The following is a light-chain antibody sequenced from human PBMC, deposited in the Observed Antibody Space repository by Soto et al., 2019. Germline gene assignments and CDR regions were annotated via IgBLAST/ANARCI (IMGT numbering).Light chain of an antibody. J-gene: IGKJ5*01. V-gene: IGKV3-11*01. Sequence: EIVLTQSPATLSLYPGERATLSCRASESVSTFLAWYQQKPGQAPRLLIYGASNRAAGIPARFSGSGSGTDFTLTISSLEPEDFAVYYCQQRSNWPPITFGQGTRLEIK. CDR1: ESVSTF. CDR3: QQRSNWPPIT. CDR2: GAS.